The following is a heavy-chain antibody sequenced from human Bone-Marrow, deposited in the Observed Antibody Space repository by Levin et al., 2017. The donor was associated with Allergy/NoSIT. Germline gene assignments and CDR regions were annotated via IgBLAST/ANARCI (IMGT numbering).Heavy chain of an antibody. V-gene: IGHV3-30*18. CDR1: GITFSGSD. CDR2: ISSDGTKK. CDR3: AKGNLWFGIRGGWLDP. Sequence: LTGGSLRLSCAASGITFSGSDMHWVRQAPGKGLEWVAVISSDGTKKYYADSVKGRFTISRDNSKNTMYLQMNSLRADDTAVYYCAKGNLWFGIRGGWLDPWGQGALVTVSS. D-gene: IGHD3-10*01. J-gene: IGHJ5*02.